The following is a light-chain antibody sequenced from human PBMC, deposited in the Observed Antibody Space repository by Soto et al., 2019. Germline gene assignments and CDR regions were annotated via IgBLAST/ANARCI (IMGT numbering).Light chain of an antibody. Sequence: QSALTQPASVSGSPGQSITISCTGTSSDVGGYNYVSWYQQHPGKAPKLMIYEVSNRPSGVSNRFSGSKSGNTASRTIPGLQAEDGADYYCSSYTSSSTRVFGGGTKLTVL. CDR3: SSYTSSSTRV. J-gene: IGLJ3*02. V-gene: IGLV2-14*01. CDR1: SSDVGGYNY. CDR2: EVS.